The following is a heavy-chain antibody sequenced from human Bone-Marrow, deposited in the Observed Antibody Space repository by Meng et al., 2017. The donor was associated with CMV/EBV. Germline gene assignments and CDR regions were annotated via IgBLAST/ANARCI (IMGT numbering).Heavy chain of an antibody. V-gene: IGHV3-21*01. Sequence: SGFTFSSYIMNWVLPAPGKGLEWISSISSSSSYIYYADSVKGRFTISRDNAKNSLYLQMNSLRAEDTAVYYCQGYCSGGSCLHLIDYWGQGTLVTVSS. D-gene: IGHD2-15*01. CDR1: GFTFSSYI. CDR3: QGYCSGGSCLHLIDY. J-gene: IGHJ4*02. CDR2: ISSSSSYI.